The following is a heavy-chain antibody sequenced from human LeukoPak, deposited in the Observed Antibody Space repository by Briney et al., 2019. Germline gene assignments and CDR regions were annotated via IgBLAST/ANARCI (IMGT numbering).Heavy chain of an antibody. Sequence: SVKVSCKASGGTFSSYAISWVRQAPGQGLEWMGRIIPILGIANYAQKFQGRVTITADKSTSTAYMELSSLRSEDTAVYYCARGYCSSTSCYRGPPPYYYYGVDVWGQGTTVTVSS. J-gene: IGHJ6*02. CDR3: ARGYCSSTSCYRGPPPYYYYGVDV. CDR1: GGTFSSYA. D-gene: IGHD2-2*02. CDR2: IIPILGIA. V-gene: IGHV1-69*04.